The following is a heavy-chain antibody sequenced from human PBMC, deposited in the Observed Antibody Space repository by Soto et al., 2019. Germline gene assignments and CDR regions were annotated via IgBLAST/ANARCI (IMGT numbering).Heavy chain of an antibody. CDR2: IYPGDSHI. D-gene: IGHD3-10*01. J-gene: IGHJ6*02. V-gene: IGHV5-51*01. CDR3: ARQDYYGSGSSYYFYYGMDV. CDR1: GYSFTRYW. Sequence: GESLKISCKGSGYSFTRYWIGWVRQMPGKGLEWMGIIYPGDSHIRYSPSFQGQVTLSADKSNRTAYLQWSSLKASDTAMYYCARQDYYGSGSSYYFYYGMDVWGQGTTVTVSS.